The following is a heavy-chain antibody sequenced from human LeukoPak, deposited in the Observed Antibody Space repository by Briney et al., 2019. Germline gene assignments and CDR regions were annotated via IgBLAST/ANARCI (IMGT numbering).Heavy chain of an antibody. CDR3: ATAVVITPFDY. J-gene: IGHJ4*02. V-gene: IGHV4-38-2*01. CDR2: IYHSGGS. Sequence: SETLSLTCAVSGYSISSGYYWGWIRPSPGTGLEWIGSIYHSGGSYYNPSLKSRVTISEGTSKNQFSLKLSSMSAADTAVYYCATAVVITPFDYWGQGILVTVSS. CDR1: GYSISSGYY. D-gene: IGHD3-22*01.